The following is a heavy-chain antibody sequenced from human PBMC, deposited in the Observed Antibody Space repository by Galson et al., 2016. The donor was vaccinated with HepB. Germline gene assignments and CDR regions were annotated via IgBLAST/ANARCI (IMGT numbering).Heavy chain of an antibody. CDR2: INAANGNT. CDR3: ARLGQQIGDIHVAGFLA. Sequence: SVKVSCKASGYTFTNFAMHWVRLAPGQRLEWMGWINAANGNTRYSQTFQGRVTFSSDTSARTAYMELRSLRSEDTAVYFCARLGQQIGDIHVAGFLAWGQGTLVTVSS. CDR1: GYTFTNFA. D-gene: IGHD6-19*01. V-gene: IGHV1-3*01. J-gene: IGHJ5*02.